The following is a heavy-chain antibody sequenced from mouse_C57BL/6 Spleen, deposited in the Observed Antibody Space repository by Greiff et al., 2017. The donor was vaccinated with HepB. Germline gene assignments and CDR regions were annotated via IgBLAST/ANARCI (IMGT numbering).Heavy chain of an antibody. D-gene: IGHD1-1*01. CDR3: ARSPLITTVVDWYFDV. CDR1: GYTFTDYN. CDR2: INPNNGGT. V-gene: IGHV1-18*01. J-gene: IGHJ1*03. Sequence: EVQLQQSGPELVKPGASVKIPCKASGYTFTDYNMDWVKQSHGKSLEWIGDINPNNGGTIYNQKFKGKATLTVDKSSSTAYMELRSLTSEDTAVYYCARSPLITTVVDWYFDVWGKGTTVTVSS.